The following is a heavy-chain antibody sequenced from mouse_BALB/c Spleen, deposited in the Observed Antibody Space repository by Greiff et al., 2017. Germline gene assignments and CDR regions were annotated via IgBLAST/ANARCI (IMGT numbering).Heavy chain of an antibody. D-gene: IGHD2-2*01. J-gene: IGHJ3*01. CDR3: TRLGGGYPAWFAY. V-gene: IGHV1-5*01. CDR2: IYPGNSDT. CDR1: GYTFTSYW. Sequence: VQLQQSGTVLARPGASVKMSCKASGYTFTSYWMHWVKQRPGQGLEWIGAIYPGNSDTSYNQKFKGKAKLTAVTSTSTAYMELSSLTNEDSAVYYCTRLGGGYPAWFAYWGQGTLVTVSA.